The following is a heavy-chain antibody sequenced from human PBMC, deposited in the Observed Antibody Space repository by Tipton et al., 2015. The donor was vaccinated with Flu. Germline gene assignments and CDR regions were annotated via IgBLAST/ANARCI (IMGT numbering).Heavy chain of an antibody. D-gene: IGHD3-10*02. V-gene: IGHV4-39*01. CDR2: IFPSGTT. CDR3: ARLSYYDVDLKNFYFDY. J-gene: IGHJ4*02. CDR1: SGSIRSTNYF. Sequence: LRLSCTVSSGSIRSTNYFCAWIRQPPGKRLELIGSIFPSGTTYYNPSLKSRVTISVDTSKSQFSLMLRSVTAADTAVYYCARLSYYDVDLKNFYFDYWGQGALVPVSS.